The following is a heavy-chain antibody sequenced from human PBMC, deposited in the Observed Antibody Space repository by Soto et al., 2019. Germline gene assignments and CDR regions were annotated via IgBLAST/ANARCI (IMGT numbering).Heavy chain of an antibody. Sequence: PGGSLTLSCAASGFTFSNYGMHWVRQAPGKGLEWVSAISGSGGSTYYADSVKGRFTISRDNSKNTLYLQMNSLRAEDTAVYYCAKGSGYDFRDAFDIWGQGTMVTVSS. V-gene: IGHV3-23*01. CDR1: GFTFSNYG. CDR2: ISGSGGST. D-gene: IGHD5-12*01. J-gene: IGHJ3*02. CDR3: AKGSGYDFRDAFDI.